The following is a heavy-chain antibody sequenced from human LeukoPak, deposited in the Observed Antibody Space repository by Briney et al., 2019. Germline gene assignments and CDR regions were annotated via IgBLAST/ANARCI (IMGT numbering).Heavy chain of an antibody. CDR1: GGTFSSYA. CDR2: IIPIFGTA. D-gene: IGHD6-19*01. V-gene: IGHV1-69*06. J-gene: IGHJ6*03. CDR3: ARSLGGSSGWSYYYMDV. Sequence: SVKVSCKASGGTFSSYAISWVRQAPGQGLEWMGGIIPIFGTANYAQKFQGRVTITADKSTSTAYMELSSLRSEDTAVYYCARSLGGSSGWSYYYMDVWGKGTTVTVSS.